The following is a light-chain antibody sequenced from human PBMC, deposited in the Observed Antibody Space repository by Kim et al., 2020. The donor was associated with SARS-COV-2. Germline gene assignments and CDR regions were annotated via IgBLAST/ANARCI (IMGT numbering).Light chain of an antibody. Sequence: PGERATLSCRASQSVSSSNLAWYQQKAGQAPRLLIYAASMRATDIPDRFSGSGSGTDFTLTISRLEPEDFALYYCQQYGSSPLTFGGGTKVDIK. CDR3: QQYGSSPLT. J-gene: IGKJ4*01. V-gene: IGKV3-20*01. CDR1: QSVSSSN. CDR2: AAS.